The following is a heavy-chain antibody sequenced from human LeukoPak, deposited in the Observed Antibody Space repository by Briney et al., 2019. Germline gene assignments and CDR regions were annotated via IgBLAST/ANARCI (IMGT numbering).Heavy chain of an antibody. V-gene: IGHV3-33*01. Sequence: PGGSLRLSCAASGFTFSSYGMHWVRQAPGKGLEWVAVIWYDGSNKYYADSVKGRFTIPRDNSKNTLYLQMNSLRAEDTAVYYCVSCSLSGGSCYYFDYWGQGTLVTVSS. D-gene: IGHD2-15*01. J-gene: IGHJ4*02. CDR3: VSCSLSGGSCYYFDY. CDR2: IWYDGSNK. CDR1: GFTFSSYG.